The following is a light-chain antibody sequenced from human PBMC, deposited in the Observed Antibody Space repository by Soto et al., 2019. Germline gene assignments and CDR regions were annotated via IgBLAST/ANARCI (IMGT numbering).Light chain of an antibody. J-gene: IGLJ2*01. CDR3: TTWDDNLSAVV. CDR2: EVD. V-gene: IGLV2-8*01. Sequence: QSALTQPPSASGSPGQSVTISCTGTSRDVGGYNWVSWYQHHPGKVPKLLIYEVDKRPSGVPDRFSGSKSGTSASLAISGLRSEDEAYYYCTTWDDNLSAVVFGGGTKVTVL. CDR1: SRDVGGYNW.